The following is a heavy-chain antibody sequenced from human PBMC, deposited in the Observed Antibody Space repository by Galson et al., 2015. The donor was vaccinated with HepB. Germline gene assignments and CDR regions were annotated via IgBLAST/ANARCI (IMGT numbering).Heavy chain of an antibody. V-gene: IGHV3-30*03. CDR3: GRGGLRAVAGTKGDS. Sequence: SLRLSCAASGFTFSNYGMHWVRQAPGKGLEWVAVISYDGSNKYYADSAKGRFTISRDNSKKTLYLQMNSLRAEDTAVYYCGRGGLRAVAGTKGDSWGQGTLVTVSS. J-gene: IGHJ4*02. CDR2: ISYDGSNK. D-gene: IGHD6-19*01. CDR1: GFTFSNYG.